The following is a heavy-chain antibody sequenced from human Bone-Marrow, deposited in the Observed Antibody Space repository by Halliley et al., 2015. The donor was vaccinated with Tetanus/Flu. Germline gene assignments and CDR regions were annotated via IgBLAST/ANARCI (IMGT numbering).Heavy chain of an antibody. D-gene: IGHD6-19*01. Sequence: LEWVSSISDISGHIFYGSSVKGRFTVFRDNAKSSLYLQMNSLTAEDPGIYYCARDPGSGSTVDNWGQGTLVTVSS. CDR2: ISDISGHI. CDR3: ARDPGSGSTVDN. V-gene: IGHV3-21*01. J-gene: IGHJ4*02.